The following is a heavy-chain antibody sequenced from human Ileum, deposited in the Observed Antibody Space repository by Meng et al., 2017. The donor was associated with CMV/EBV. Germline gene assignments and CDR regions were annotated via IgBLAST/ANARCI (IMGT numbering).Heavy chain of an antibody. Sequence: EVQLVESGGGLVQPGGSLILSCAASGFRFSAYWMTWVRQAPGKGLVWVSRISSDGTSVAYADSLKGRFTISRDNAKDTLYLQMNSLRAEDTAVYYCARGGVVLAASSDSWGQGTLVTVSS. D-gene: IGHD2-2*01. CDR1: GFRFSAYW. J-gene: IGHJ5*01. CDR3: ARGGVVLAASSDS. CDR2: ISSDGTSV. V-gene: IGHV3-74*01.